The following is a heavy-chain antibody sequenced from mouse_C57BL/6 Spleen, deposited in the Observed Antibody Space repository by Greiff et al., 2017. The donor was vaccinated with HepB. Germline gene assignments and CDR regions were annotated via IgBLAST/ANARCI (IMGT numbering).Heavy chain of an antibody. CDR2: ISSGSSTI. J-gene: IGHJ3*01. V-gene: IGHV5-17*01. Sequence: EVMLVESGGGLVKPGGSLKLSCAASGFTFSDYGMHWVRQAPEKGLEWVAYISSGSSTIYYADTVKGRFTISRDNAKNTLFLQMTSLRSEDTAMYYCARREEAFAYWGQGTLVTVSA. CDR1: GFTFSDYG. CDR3: ARREEAFAY.